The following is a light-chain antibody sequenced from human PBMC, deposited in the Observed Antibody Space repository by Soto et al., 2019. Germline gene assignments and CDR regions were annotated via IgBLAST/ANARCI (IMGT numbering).Light chain of an antibody. CDR2: WAS. Sequence: DIVMTQSPDSLAVSLGERATINSKSSQSVLYSSNNKNYLAWYQQKPGQPPKLLIYWASARESGVPDRFSGSGSGTDFTITISSLQAEDVAVYYCQQYYDTPLTFGGGTKVEIK. CDR1: QSVLYSSNNKNY. J-gene: IGKJ4*01. V-gene: IGKV4-1*01. CDR3: QQYYDTPLT.